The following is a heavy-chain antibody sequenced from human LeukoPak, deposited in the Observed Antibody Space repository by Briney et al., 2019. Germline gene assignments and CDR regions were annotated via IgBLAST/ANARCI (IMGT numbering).Heavy chain of an antibody. Sequence: EASVKVSCKASGYTFTGYYMHWVRQAPGQGREWMGWINPNSGGTNYAQKFQGRVTMTRDTSISTAYMELSRLRSDDTAVYYCARDHFTAAGTFDYWGQGTLVTVSS. CDR3: ARDHFTAAGTFDY. CDR2: INPNSGGT. V-gene: IGHV1-2*02. D-gene: IGHD6-13*01. J-gene: IGHJ4*02. CDR1: GYTFTGYY.